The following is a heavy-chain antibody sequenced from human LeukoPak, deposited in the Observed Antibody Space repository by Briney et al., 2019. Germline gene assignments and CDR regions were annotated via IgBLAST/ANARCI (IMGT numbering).Heavy chain of an antibody. CDR1: GYTFTSYV. D-gene: IGHD6-19*01. CDR3: ARDPYSSAWYSPYYFDY. V-gene: IGHV1-3*04. J-gene: IGHJ4*02. Sequence: ASVKVSCKASGYTFTSYVMHWVRQAPGQRLEWMGWINTANGNTKYSQKFQGRVTVTRDTSGSTAYMELSSLRSEDTAVYYCARDPYSSAWYSPYYFDYWGQGTLVTVSS. CDR2: INTANGNT.